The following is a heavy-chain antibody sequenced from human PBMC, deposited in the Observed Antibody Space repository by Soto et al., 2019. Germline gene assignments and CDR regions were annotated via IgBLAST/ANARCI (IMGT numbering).Heavy chain of an antibody. CDR1: GFTFSDYY. CDR2: ISSSGSTI. D-gene: IGHD6-19*01. Sequence: QVQLVESGGGLVKPGGSLRLSCAASGFTFSDYYMSWIRQAPGKGLEWVSYISSSGSTIYYADSVKGRFTISRDNAKKPRYQQMNSLRVEDTAVYYRARDAGYSSGWYNWYFDLWGRGTLVTVSS. J-gene: IGHJ2*01. CDR3: ARDAGYSSGWYNWYFDL. V-gene: IGHV3-11*01.